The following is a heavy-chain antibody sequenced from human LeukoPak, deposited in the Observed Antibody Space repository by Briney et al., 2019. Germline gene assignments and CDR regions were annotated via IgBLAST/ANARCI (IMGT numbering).Heavy chain of an antibody. CDR1: GYTFTSYG. CDR2: ISAYNGNT. Sequence: AASVTVSCKASGYTFTSYGISWVRQAPGQGLEWMGWISAYNGNTNYAQKLQGRVTMTTDTSTSTAYMELRNLRSDDTAVYYCARSSHDAFDIWGQGTMVTVSS. J-gene: IGHJ3*02. CDR3: ARSSHDAFDI. V-gene: IGHV1-18*01.